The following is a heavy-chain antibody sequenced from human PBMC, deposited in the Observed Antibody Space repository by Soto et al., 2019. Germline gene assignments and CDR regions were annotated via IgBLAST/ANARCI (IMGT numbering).Heavy chain of an antibody. CDR2: IKPDGSEK. D-gene: IGHD3-22*01. J-gene: IGHJ3*02. CDR1: AFTLSSYW. V-gene: IGHV3-7*01. CDR3: ARDYEFGFDI. Sequence: EVQLVESGGGLVQPGGSLRLSCEASAFTLSSYWMSWVRQAPGKGLEWVANIKPDGSEKYYVDSVKGRFTISRDNTKHSLYLQMSTLRPEDTAIYYSARDYEFGFDIWGQGTRVTVSS.